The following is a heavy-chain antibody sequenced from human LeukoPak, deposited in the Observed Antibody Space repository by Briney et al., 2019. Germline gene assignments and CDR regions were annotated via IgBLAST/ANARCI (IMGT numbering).Heavy chain of an antibody. V-gene: IGHV3-74*01. J-gene: IGHJ3*02. D-gene: IGHD6-25*01. CDR1: GFTFSSYS. CDR3: ARRSAAKDAFDI. Sequence: GGSLRLSCAASGFTFSSYSMNWVRQAPGKGLVWVSRINSDGSSTSYADSVKGRFTISRDNAKNTLYLQMNSLRAEDTAVYYCARRSAAKDAFDIWGQGTMVTVSS. CDR2: INSDGSST.